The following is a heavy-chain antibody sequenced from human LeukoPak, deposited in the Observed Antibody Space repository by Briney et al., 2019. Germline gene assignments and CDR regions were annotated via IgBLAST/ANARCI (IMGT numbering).Heavy chain of an antibody. V-gene: IGHV3-30-3*01. CDR2: ISYDGSNK. CDR3: ARDRSGPYDYVWGSYRPSGMDV. Sequence: PGRSLRLSCAASGFTFSSYAMHWVRQAPGKGLEWVAVISYDGSNKYYADSVKGRFTISRDNSKNTLYLQMNSLRAEDTAVYYCARDRSGPYDYVWGSYRPSGMDVWGQGTTVTVSS. J-gene: IGHJ6*02. CDR1: GFTFSSYA. D-gene: IGHD3-16*02.